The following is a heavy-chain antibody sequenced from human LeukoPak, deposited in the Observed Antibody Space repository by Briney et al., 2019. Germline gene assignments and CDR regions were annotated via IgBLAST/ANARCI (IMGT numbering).Heavy chain of an antibody. Sequence: ASVKVSCKASGYTFTDYYIHWVRQAPGQGLEWMGWVNPNSGGTSYAQKFQGRVTMTRDTSINTVFMELSSPRSNDPAISYCARERHSPGKGFDYWGQGTLVTVSS. V-gene: IGHV1-2*02. D-gene: IGHD4-23*01. CDR2: VNPNSGGT. CDR1: GYTFTDYY. J-gene: IGHJ4*02. CDR3: ARERHSPGKGFDY.